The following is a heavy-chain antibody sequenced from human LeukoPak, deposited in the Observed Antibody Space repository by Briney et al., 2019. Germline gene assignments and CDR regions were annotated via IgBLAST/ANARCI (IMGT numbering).Heavy chain of an antibody. CDR3: ARAEVTISTNY. J-gene: IGHJ4*02. V-gene: IGHV3-7*01. D-gene: IGHD4-17*01. CDR1: GFTFKSYW. CDR2: INHGGSVK. Sequence: GGSLRLSCAASGFTFKSYWMSWVRQAPGKGLEWVANINHGGSVKYYVDSVKGRFSISRDNAKNSLYLQMNALRVEDTAVYYCARAEVTISTNYWGQGTLVTVSS.